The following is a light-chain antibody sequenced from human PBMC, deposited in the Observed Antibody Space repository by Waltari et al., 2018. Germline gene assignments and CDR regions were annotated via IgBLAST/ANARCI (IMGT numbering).Light chain of an antibody. Sequence: QSALTQPASVSGSPGQSITISCTGTTDDIGYYDYVSWYQHHLGKSPKLIIYDVRERPSGVSNRFAGSKSGNTASLTISGLQADDEADYYCSSHTTRSTWVFGGGTKLTVL. CDR2: DVR. CDR3: SSHTTRSTWV. J-gene: IGLJ3*02. V-gene: IGLV2-14*03. CDR1: TDDIGYYDY.